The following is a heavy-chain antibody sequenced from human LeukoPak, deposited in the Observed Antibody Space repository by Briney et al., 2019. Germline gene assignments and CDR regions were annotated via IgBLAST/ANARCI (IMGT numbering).Heavy chain of an antibody. D-gene: IGHD2-15*01. CDR3: ARDHCSPGTCLGGH. V-gene: IGHV1-69*04. J-gene: IGHJ4*02. CDR2: IIPSLDVA. CDR1: GDTFIPYT. Sequence: ASVKVSCKASGDTFIPYTFSWVRQAPGQGLEWIGRIIPSLDVANYAHKFQGRVTLSVDRDTATTYMEVTSLRSEDTAIYYCARDHCSPGTCLGGHWGQGTLVTVSS.